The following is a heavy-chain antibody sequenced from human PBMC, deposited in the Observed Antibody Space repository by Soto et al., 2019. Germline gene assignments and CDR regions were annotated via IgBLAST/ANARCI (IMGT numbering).Heavy chain of an antibody. Sequence: GESLKISCKGSGYSFTSYWIGGVRQMPGKGLEWMGIIYPGDSDTRYSPSFQGQVTISADKSISTAYLQWSSLKASDTAMYYCASSRMTTNYYYYGMDVWGQGTTVTVSS. V-gene: IGHV5-51*01. CDR2: IYPGDSDT. CDR3: ASSRMTTNYYYYGMDV. D-gene: IGHD4-17*01. J-gene: IGHJ6*02. CDR1: GYSFTSYW.